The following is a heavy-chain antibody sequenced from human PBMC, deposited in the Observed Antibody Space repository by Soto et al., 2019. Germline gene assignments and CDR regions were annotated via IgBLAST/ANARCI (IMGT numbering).Heavy chain of an antibody. CDR2: IIPIFGTA. V-gene: IGHV1-69*13. CDR3: AREADYYDSSGYWPDD. CDR1: GGTFSSYA. J-gene: IGHJ4*02. Sequence: SLKVSCKASGGTFSSYAISWVRQAPGQGLEWMGGIIPIFGTANYAQKFQGRVTITADESTSTAYMELSSLRSEDTAVYYCAREADYYDSSGYWPDDWGQGTLVTVS. D-gene: IGHD3-22*01.